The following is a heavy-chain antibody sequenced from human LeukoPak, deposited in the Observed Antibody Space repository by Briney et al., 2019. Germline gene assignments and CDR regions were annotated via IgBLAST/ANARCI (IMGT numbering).Heavy chain of an antibody. J-gene: IGHJ4*02. D-gene: IGHD5-18*01. CDR1: GFTFSNYA. CDR2: IGGSGVNA. CDR3: AKDSTWIQLWFDY. V-gene: IGHV3-23*01. Sequence: QSGGSLRLSCAASGFTFSNYAMTWVCQAPGKGLEWVSVIGGSGVNAYYADSVKGRFTISRDNSKNTVYLQMNSLRADDTALYYCAKDSTWIQLWFDYWGQGTLVTVSS.